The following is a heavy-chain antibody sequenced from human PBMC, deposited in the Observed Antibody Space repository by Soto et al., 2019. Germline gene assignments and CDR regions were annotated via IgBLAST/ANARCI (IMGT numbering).Heavy chain of an antibody. CDR3: ASSSPFHY. Sequence: PSETLSVTCSVSSASLSSSTYYWSWIRQPPGRGPEWIGSIYYSGNTYYKPSLKSRVSISIDTSRNQFSLKLTSVTAADTGVYYCASSSPFHYWGPGILVT. D-gene: IGHD6-6*01. V-gene: IGHV4-39*01. CDR2: IYYSGNT. CDR1: SASLSSSTYY. J-gene: IGHJ4*02.